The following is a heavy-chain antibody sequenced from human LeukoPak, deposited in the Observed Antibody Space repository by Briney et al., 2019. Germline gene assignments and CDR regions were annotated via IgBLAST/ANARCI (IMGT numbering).Heavy chain of an antibody. J-gene: IGHJ4*02. CDR2: INWSGGST. CDR1: GLAFDEHG. CDR3: ARAPITSPFYFDY. D-gene: IGHD2-2*01. Sequence: GGSLRLPCTASGLAFDEHGMSWVRQVPGKGLEWVSGINWSGGSTGYADPLRGRFTISRDNAKNSLYLQMDSLRAEDTALYYCARAPITSPFYFDYWGQGTLVTVSS. V-gene: IGHV3-20*04.